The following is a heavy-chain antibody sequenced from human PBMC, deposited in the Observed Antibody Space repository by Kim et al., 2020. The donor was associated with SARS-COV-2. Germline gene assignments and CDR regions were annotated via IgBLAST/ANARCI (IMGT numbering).Heavy chain of an antibody. CDR2: IIGSGTTI. Sequence: GGSLRLSCTASGFTFSSYEMNWVRQAPGKGLEWVAYIIGSGTTIYYADSVRGRFTISIDNDKNSLFLQMNSLIAEDTAVYYGSRGPNYSPFAYWGQGTLV. D-gene: IGHD4-4*01. V-gene: IGHV3-48*03. J-gene: IGHJ4*02. CDR1: GFTFSSYE. CDR3: SRGPNYSPFAY.